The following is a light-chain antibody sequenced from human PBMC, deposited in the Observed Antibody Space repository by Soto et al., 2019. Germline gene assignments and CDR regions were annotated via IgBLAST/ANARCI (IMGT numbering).Light chain of an antibody. Sequence: QSVLTQQPSVSAASGQKVIISCSGSSSNIGDNFVSWYHHVPGTAPKLLIYDNHKRSSGIPDRFSGSKSGTSATLAITGLQTGDEADYYCGTWDSSLRVVVLGGGTQLTVL. V-gene: IGLV1-51*01. CDR2: DNH. J-gene: IGLJ7*01. CDR3: GTWDSSLRVVV. CDR1: SSNIGDNF.